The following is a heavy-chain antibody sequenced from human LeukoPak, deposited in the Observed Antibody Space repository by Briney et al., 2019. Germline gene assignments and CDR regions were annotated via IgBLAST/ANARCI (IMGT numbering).Heavy chain of an antibody. J-gene: IGHJ4*02. V-gene: IGHV4-39*07. CDR3: ARGSYIAANY. CDR1: GGSISSSSYY. D-gene: IGHD6-13*01. Sequence: SETLSLTCTVSGGSISSSSYYWGWIRQPPGKGLEWIGSIYYSGSTYYNPSLKSRVTISVDTSKNQFSLKLSSVTAADTAVYYCARGSYIAANYWGQGTLVTVSS. CDR2: IYYSGST.